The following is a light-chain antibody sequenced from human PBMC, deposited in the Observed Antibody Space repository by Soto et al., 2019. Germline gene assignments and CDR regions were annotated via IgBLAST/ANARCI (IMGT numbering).Light chain of an antibody. CDR3: SSYTSSSTFYV. Sequence: QSVLTRPASVSGSPGQSITISCTGTSSDVGGYNYVSWYQQHPGKAPKLMIYEVSNRPSEVSGRFSCSKSGSTASLTISGLQAEDEADYYCSSYTSSSTFYVFGTGTKVTVL. V-gene: IGLV2-14*01. J-gene: IGLJ1*01. CDR2: EVS. CDR1: SSDVGGYNY.